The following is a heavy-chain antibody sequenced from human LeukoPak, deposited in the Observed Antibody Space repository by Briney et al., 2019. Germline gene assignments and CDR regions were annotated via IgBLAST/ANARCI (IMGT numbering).Heavy chain of an antibody. CDR1: GGTFSSYA. CDR2: IIPIFGTA. V-gene: IGHV1-69*13. J-gene: IGHJ4*02. Sequence: SVKVSCKASGGTFSSYAISWVRQAPGQGLEWMGGIIPIFGTANYAQKFQGRVTITADESTSTAYMELSSLRSEDTAVYYCARGREKQQLYFDYWGQGTLVTVSS. CDR3: ARGREKQQLYFDY. D-gene: IGHD6-13*01.